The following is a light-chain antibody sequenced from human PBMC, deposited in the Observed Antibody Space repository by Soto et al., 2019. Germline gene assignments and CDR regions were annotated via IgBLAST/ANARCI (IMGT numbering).Light chain of an antibody. J-gene: IGKJ1*01. CDR3: QQYNSYRT. CDR1: QSISSW. Sequence: DIQVTQSPSNLSASVGDRVTITCRASQSISSWLAWYQQKPGKAPKLLIYDASILESGVPSRFSGSGSGTEFTLTISSLQPDDFATYYCQQYNSYRTSGQGTKVDIK. CDR2: DAS. V-gene: IGKV1-5*01.